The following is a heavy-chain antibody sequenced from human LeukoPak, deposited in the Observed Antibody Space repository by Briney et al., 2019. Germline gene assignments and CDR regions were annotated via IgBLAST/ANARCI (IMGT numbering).Heavy chain of an antibody. CDR3: AKDRAYSSSHFDY. D-gene: IGHD6-13*01. J-gene: IGHJ4*02. CDR2: ISWNSGSI. V-gene: IGHV3-9*01. CDR1: GFTFDDYA. Sequence: LPGRSLRLSCAASGFTFDDYAMPWVRHAPGKGLEWVSGISWNSGSIGYADSVKGRFTISRDNAKNSLYLQMNSLRAEDTALYYCAKDRAYSSSHFDYWGQGTLVTVSS.